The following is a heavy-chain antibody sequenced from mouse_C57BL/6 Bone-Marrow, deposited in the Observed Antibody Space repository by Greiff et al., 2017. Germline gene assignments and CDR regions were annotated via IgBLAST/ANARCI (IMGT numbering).Heavy chain of an antibody. CDR1: GFSLTSYG. V-gene: IGHV2-2*01. CDR2: IWSGGST. D-gene: IGHD2-3*01. J-gene: IGHJ4*01. Sequence: QVQLQQSGPGLVQPSQSLSITCTVSGFSLTSYGVHWVRQSPGKGLEWLGVIWSGGSTAYNAAFISRLSISKDNSKSQVFFKMNSLQADDTAIYYCARNSDGCYDYAMDDWGQGTSVTVSS. CDR3: ARNSDGCYDYAMDD.